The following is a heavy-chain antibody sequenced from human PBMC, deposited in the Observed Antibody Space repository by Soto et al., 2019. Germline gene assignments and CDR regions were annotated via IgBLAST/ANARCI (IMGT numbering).Heavy chain of an antibody. J-gene: IGHJ4*02. CDR2: IYWDDDK. D-gene: IGHD3-9*01. Sequence: SGPTLVNPTQTLTLTCTFSGFSLSTSGEGVGWIRPPPGKALEWLALIYWDDDKRYSPSLKSRLTITKDTSKNQVVLTMTNMDPVDTATYYCAQVSGTGYPNAFGYWGQGTLVTVSS. V-gene: IGHV2-5*02. CDR3: AQVSGTGYPNAFGY. CDR1: GFSLSTSGEG.